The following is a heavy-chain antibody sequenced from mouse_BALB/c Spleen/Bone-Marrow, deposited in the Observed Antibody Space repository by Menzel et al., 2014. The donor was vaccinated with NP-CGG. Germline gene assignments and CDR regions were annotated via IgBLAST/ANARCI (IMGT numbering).Heavy chain of an antibody. J-gene: IGHJ3*01. Sequence: VKLQESGAELARPGASVKMSCRASGYTFXYYTMYWVKQRPGQGLEWIGYINPNSDYTNYNQKFKDKATLTADKSSSTAYMQLSSLTSEDSAVYYCAREVYGSWFAYWGQGTLVTVSA. CDR3: AREVYGSWFAY. CDR2: INPNSDYT. V-gene: IGHV1-4*01. D-gene: IGHD2-2*01. CDR1: GYTFXYYT.